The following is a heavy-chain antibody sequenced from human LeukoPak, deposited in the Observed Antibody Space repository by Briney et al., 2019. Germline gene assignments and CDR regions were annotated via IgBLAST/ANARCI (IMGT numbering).Heavy chain of an antibody. CDR2: ISSSGSTI. D-gene: IGHD3-16*01. J-gene: IGHJ4*02. CDR3: ARMTYIWGYN. V-gene: IGHV3-11*01. Sequence: WVSHISSSGSTIYYADSVKGRFTISRDNAKNSLYLQMNSLRAEDTAVYYCARMTYIWGYNWGQGTLVTVSS.